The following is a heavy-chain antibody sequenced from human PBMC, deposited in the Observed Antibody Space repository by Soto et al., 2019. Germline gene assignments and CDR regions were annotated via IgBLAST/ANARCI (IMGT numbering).Heavy chain of an antibody. CDR3: ATPGVRVTTDYYGMDV. D-gene: IGHD4-4*01. CDR2: VSYDGSNK. J-gene: IGHJ6*02. V-gene: IGHV3-30*03. Sequence: SGGSLRLSCAASGFTFSSYGMHWVRQAPGKGLEWVAVVSYDGSNKYYADSVKGRFTISRDNSKKTLYLEMNSLRGEDTAVYYCATPGVRVTTDYYGMDVWGQGTTVTVSS. CDR1: GFTFSSYG.